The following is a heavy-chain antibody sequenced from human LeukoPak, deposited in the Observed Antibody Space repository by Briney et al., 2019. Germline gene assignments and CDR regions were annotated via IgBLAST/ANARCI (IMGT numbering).Heavy chain of an antibody. CDR3: AKLPCSGGNCYSGGYYFDY. D-gene: IGHD2-15*01. J-gene: IGHJ4*02. CDR2: ISDSGGST. V-gene: IGHV3-23*01. CDR1: GFTFSSYA. Sequence: PGGSLRLSCAASGFTFSSYAMSWVRQAPGKGLEWVSFISDSGGSTYYADSVKGRSTVSRDNSKNTLYLQMNSLRAEDTAVFYCAKLPCSGGNCYSGGYYFDYWGQGALVTVSS.